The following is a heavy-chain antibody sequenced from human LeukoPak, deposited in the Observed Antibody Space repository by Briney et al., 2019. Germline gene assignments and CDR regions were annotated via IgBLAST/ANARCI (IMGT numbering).Heavy chain of an antibody. D-gene: IGHD6-13*01. CDR3: ARVGAAGTRFDFDY. J-gene: IGHJ4*02. Sequence: GASVKVSCKASGYTFTSYAMHWVRQAPVQRLEWMGWINAGNGNTKYSQKFQGRVTITRDTSASTAYMELSSLRSEDTAVYYCARVGAAGTRFDFDYWGQGTLVTVSS. CDR1: GYTFTSYA. CDR2: INAGNGNT. V-gene: IGHV1-3*01.